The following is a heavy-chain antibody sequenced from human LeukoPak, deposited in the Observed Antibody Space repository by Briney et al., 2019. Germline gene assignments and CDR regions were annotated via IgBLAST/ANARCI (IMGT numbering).Heavy chain of an antibody. CDR1: GGSLSSYY. Sequence: SETLSLTCTVSGGSLSSYYWSWIRQPPGKGLEWIGYISYSGSTNYNPSLKSRVTISIDTSKNQFSLKLRSVTAADTAIYYCARQGYDILTGYIDAFDIWGQGTMVTVSS. J-gene: IGHJ3*02. V-gene: IGHV4-59*08. CDR3: ARQGYDILTGYIDAFDI. D-gene: IGHD3-9*01. CDR2: ISYSGST.